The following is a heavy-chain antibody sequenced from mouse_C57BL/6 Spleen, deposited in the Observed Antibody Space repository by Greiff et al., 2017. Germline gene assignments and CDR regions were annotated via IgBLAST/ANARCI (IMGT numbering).Heavy chain of an antibody. CDR2: IHPNSGST. CDR3: ARSKTGTEMDY. J-gene: IGHJ4*01. D-gene: IGHD4-1*01. CDR1: GYTFTSYW. Sequence: VQLQQPGAELVKPGASVKLSCTASGYTFTSYWMHWVKQRPGQGLEWIGMIHPNSGSTNYNEKFKSKATLTVDKSSSTAYMQLSSLTSEDSAVYYCARSKTGTEMDYWGQGTSVTVSS. V-gene: IGHV1-64*01.